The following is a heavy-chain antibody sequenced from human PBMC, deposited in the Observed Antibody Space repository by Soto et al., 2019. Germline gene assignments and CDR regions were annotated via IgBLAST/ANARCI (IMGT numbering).Heavy chain of an antibody. J-gene: IGHJ6*02. CDR1: GYSFTSYW. D-gene: IGHD4-17*01. V-gene: IGHV5-10-1*01. CDR2: IDPSDSYT. Sequence: PGESLKISCKGSGYSFTSYWISWVRQMPGKGLEWMGGIDPSDSYTNYSPSFQGHVTISADKSISTAYLQWSSLKAPDTAMYYCARQATGTNYYYGMDVWGQGTTVTVSS. CDR3: ARQATGTNYYYGMDV.